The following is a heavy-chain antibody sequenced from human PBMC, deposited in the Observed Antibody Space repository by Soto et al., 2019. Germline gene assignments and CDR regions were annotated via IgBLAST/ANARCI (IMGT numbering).Heavy chain of an antibody. CDR2: INSDGTTT. CDR1: GFTFSSYW. D-gene: IGHD1-1*01. CDR3: ARDNNRWDYFDY. J-gene: IGHJ4*02. Sequence: EVQLVESGGGLVPPGGSLRLSCAVSGFTFSSYWMHWVRQVPGKGLEWVSRINSDGTTTSYVDSVKGRFTISRDNAKNTLYLQMNSLRVEDKAVYFCARDNNRWDYFDYWGQGTLVTVFS. V-gene: IGHV3-74*01.